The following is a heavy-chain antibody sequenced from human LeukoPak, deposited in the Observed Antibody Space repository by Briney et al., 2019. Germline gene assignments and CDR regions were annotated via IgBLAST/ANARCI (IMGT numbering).Heavy chain of an antibody. J-gene: IGHJ4*02. D-gene: IGHD6-13*01. CDR2: INAGNGNT. CDR3: ARGPEIIAAAATYYFDY. Sequence: ASVTVSCKASGYTFTSYAMHWVRQAPGQRLEWMGWINAGNGNTKYSQKFQGRVTITRDTSASTAYMELSSLRSEDTAVYYCARGPEIIAAAATYYFDYWGQGTLVTVSS. V-gene: IGHV1-3*01. CDR1: GYTFTSYA.